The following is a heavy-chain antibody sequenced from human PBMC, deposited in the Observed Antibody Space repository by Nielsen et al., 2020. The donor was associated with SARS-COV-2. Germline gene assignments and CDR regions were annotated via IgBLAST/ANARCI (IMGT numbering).Heavy chain of an antibody. J-gene: IGHJ4*02. CDR3: AKVFDYDILTGYFSGYFDY. V-gene: IGHV3-23*01. D-gene: IGHD3-9*01. Sequence: VRQAPGKGLEWVSAISGSGGSTYYADSVKGRFTISRDNSKNTLYLQMNSLRAEDTAVYYFAKVFDYDILTGYFSGYFDYWGQGTLVTVSS. CDR2: ISGSGGST.